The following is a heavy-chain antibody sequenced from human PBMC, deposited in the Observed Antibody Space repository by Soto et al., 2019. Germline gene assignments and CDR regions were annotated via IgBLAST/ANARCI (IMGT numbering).Heavy chain of an antibody. D-gene: IGHD3-22*01. V-gene: IGHV4-30-4*01. CDR1: GHSISSGDYY. CDR3: ARRGDSSNYYIFDS. J-gene: IGHJ4*02. Sequence: SETLSLTCTVSGHSISSGDYYWSWIRQPPGKGLEWIGYIYYSGSTYYNPSLKSRVTISVDTSKNQFSLKLSSVTAADTAVYCCARRGDSSNYYIFDSWGQGTLVTVSS. CDR2: IYYSGST.